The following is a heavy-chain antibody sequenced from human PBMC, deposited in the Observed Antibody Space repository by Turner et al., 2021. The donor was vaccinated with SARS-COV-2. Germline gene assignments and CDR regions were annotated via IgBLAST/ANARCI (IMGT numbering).Heavy chain of an antibody. D-gene: IGHD6-13*01. CDR3: ARHWEVAAAAYLARFDP. CDR1: GCSISSSSYY. Sequence: QLQLQESGPGLVKPSETLSLTCTVSGCSISSSSYYWGWIRQPPGKGLEWIGSIYYSGITYYNPSLKSRVTISVDTSKNQFSLKLSSVTAADTAVYYCARHWEVAAAAYLARFDPWGQGTLVTVSS. J-gene: IGHJ5*02. V-gene: IGHV4-39*01. CDR2: IYYSGIT.